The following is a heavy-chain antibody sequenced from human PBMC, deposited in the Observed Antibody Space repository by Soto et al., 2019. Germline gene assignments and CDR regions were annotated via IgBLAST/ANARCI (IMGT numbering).Heavy chain of an antibody. CDR2: FRSGGDDDTT. CDR1: VFTFSSYS. V-gene: IGHV3-23*01. D-gene: IGHD3-10*01. CDR3: AKKVNSGSGSQFFDY. Sequence: RGSLRLSCSASVFTFSSYSMSWFRQAPGKGLEWVSGFRSGGDDDTTYYADSVRGRFTISRDNSKNTLFLQMNSLRAEDTAIYYCAKKVNSGSGSQFFDYWGQGTLVTVSS. J-gene: IGHJ4*02.